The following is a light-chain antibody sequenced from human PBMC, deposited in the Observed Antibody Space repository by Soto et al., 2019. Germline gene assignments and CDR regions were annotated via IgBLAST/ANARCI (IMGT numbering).Light chain of an antibody. CDR2: AAS. Sequence: DIQMTQSPSSVSASVGDRVTITCRVSQGISSWLVWYQKKPGKAPKLLIYAASSLQSGVPSRFSGRGSGTEFTLTVSSLQPVHFATYYCLQANSFPLTLGGGTKVEIK. CDR3: LQANSFPLT. J-gene: IGKJ4*01. CDR1: QGISSW. V-gene: IGKV1-12*01.